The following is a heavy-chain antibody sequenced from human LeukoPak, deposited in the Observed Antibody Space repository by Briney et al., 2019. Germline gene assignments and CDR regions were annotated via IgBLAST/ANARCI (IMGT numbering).Heavy chain of an antibody. D-gene: IGHD4-23*01. Sequence: SETLSLTCTVSGYSTSSGYYWGWIRQPPGKGLEWIGSIYHSGSTYYNPSLKSRVTISVDTSKNQFSLKLSSVTAADTAVYYCASTGRYGGNSDYYYYYYMDVWGKGTTVTVSS. J-gene: IGHJ6*03. V-gene: IGHV4-38-2*02. CDR3: ASTGRYGGNSDYYYYYYMDV. CDR2: IYHSGST. CDR1: GYSTSSGYY.